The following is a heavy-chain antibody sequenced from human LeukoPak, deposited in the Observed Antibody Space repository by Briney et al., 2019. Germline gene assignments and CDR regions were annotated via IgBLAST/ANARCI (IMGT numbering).Heavy chain of an antibody. D-gene: IGHD6-13*01. CDR2: ISSSSSYI. V-gene: IGHV3-21*01. Sequence: PGGSLRLSCAASGFTFSSYSMNWVRQAPGKGLEWVSSISSSSSYIYYADSVKGRFTISRDNAKNSLYLQMNSLRAEDTAVYYCARGEKNSSSWYSGFDYWGQGTLVTVSS. CDR1: GFTFSSYS. J-gene: IGHJ4*02. CDR3: ARGEKNSSSWYSGFDY.